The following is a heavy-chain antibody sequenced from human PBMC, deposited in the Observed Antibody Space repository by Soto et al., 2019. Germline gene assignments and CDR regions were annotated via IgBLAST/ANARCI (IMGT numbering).Heavy chain of an antibody. J-gene: IGHJ6*02. CDR3: ALARIAAAGTRGYYYGMDV. D-gene: IGHD6-13*01. Sequence: ASVKVSCKASGYTFTSYGISWVRQPPGQGLEWMGWISAYNGNTNYAQKLQGRVTMTTDTSTSTAYMELRSLRSDDTAVYYCALARIAAAGTRGYYYGMDVWGQGTTVTVSS. CDR2: ISAYNGNT. CDR1: GYTFTSYG. V-gene: IGHV1-18*01.